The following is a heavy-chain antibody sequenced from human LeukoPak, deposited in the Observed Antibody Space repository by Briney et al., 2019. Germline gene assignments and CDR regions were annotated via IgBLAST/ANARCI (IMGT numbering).Heavy chain of an antibody. D-gene: IGHD3-22*01. J-gene: IGHJ4*02. V-gene: IGHV3-23*01. CDR2: ISGSGGST. CDR3: AKDLRITMIVVALPTDY. Sequence: GGSLRLSCAASGFTFSSYAMSWVRQAPGKGLEWVSAISGSGGSTYYADSVKGRFTISRDNSKNTLYLQMNSLRAEDTAVYYCAKDLRITMIVVALPTDYWGQGTLVTVSS. CDR1: GFTFSSYA.